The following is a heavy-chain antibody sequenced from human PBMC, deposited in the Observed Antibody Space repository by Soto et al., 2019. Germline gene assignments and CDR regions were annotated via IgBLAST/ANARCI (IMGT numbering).Heavy chain of an antibody. CDR1: GYTFTSYG. D-gene: IGHD4-17*01. CDR2: IVPTVDTS. CDR3: TTVINTVTFDH. Sequence: GASVKVSCKASGYTFTSYGITWVRQAPGQGLEWMGGIVPTVDTSTYAQKFQGRVTITADKFTNTVYMELSSLRSEDTAVYYCTTVINTVTFDHWGQGTLVTVSS. J-gene: IGHJ5*02. V-gene: IGHV1-69*06.